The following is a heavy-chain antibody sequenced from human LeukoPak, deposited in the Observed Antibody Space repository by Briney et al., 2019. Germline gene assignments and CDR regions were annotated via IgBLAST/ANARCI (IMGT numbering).Heavy chain of an antibody. J-gene: IGHJ4*02. CDR2: IYYSGST. D-gene: IGHD3-10*01. Sequence: SETLSLTCTVSGGSISSYYWSWIRQPPGKGLEWIGYIYYSGSTNYNPSLKSRVTISVDTPKNQFSLKLSSVTAADTAVYYCAREVMVRGPQYTDYWGQGTLVTVSS. CDR1: GGSISSYY. CDR3: AREVMVRGPQYTDY. V-gene: IGHV4-59*12.